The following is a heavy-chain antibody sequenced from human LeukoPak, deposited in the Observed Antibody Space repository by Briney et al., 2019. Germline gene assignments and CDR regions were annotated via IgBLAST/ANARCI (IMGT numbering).Heavy chain of an antibody. Sequence: GGSLRLSCAASGFTFSSYGMHWVRQAPGKGLEWVAVISYDGSNKYYAGSVKGRFTISRDNSKNTLYLQMNSLRAEDTAVYYCAKDLATLPYYYDSSGYYYYYGMDVWGQGTTVTVSS. D-gene: IGHD3-22*01. CDR3: AKDLATLPYYYDSSGYYYYYGMDV. CDR1: GFTFSSYG. CDR2: ISYDGSNK. J-gene: IGHJ6*02. V-gene: IGHV3-30*18.